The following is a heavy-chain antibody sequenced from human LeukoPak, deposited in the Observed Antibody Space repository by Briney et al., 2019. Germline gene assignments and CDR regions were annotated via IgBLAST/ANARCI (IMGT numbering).Heavy chain of an antibody. Sequence: SETLSLTCTVSGDSVSGFHWNWIRQSQGKGLEWIGHIYYGRTLNYNPSLKSRVTISMDTSKNQFSLRLTSVTAADTAVYYCARRSNWGPSNWFDPWGQGTLVTVSS. CDR2: IYYGRTL. CDR3: ARRSNWGPSNWFDP. D-gene: IGHD7-27*01. CDR1: GDSVSGFH. V-gene: IGHV4-59*02. J-gene: IGHJ5*02.